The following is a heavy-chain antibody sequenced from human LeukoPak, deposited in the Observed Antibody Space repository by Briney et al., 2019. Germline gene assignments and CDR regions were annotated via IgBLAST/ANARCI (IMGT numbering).Heavy chain of an antibody. V-gene: IGHV4-39*01. CDR3: ARQLAEDQMFVAFDI. J-gene: IGHJ3*02. D-gene: IGHD2-2*01. CDR2: IYYSGST. Sequence: SETLSLTCTVSGGSISSSSYYWGWIRQPPGKGLEWIGSIYYSGSTYYNPSLKSRVTISVDTSKNQFSLKLSSVTAADTAVYYCARQLAEDQMFVAFDIWGQGTMVTVSS. CDR1: GGSISSSSYY.